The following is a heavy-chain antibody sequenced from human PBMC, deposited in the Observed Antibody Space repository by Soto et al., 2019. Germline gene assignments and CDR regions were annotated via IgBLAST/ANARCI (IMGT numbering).Heavy chain of an antibody. J-gene: IGHJ6*03. CDR3: ARDSSVRAAYHLSGYYYYYMDV. Sequence: SETLSLTCAVYGGSFSGYYWSWIRQPPGKGLEWIGEINHSGSTNYNPSLKSRVTISVDTSKNQFSLKLSSVTAADTAVYYCARDSSVRAAYHLSGYYYYYMDVWGKGTTVTVSS. CDR1: GGSFSGYY. CDR2: INHSGST. V-gene: IGHV4-34*01. D-gene: IGHD2-2*01.